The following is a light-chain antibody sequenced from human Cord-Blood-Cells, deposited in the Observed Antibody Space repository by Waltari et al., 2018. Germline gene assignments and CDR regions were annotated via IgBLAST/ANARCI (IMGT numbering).Light chain of an antibody. V-gene: IGKV3-11*01. CDR1: QSVSSY. CDR3: QQRSNWPPIT. CDR2: DAS. Sequence: EIVLTQSPATLSLSPGERATLYCRASQSVSSYLAWYQQKPGQAPRLLIYDASNRATGIPARFSGSGSVTDFTLTISSLEPEDFAVYYCQQRSNWPPITFGQGTRLEIK. J-gene: IGKJ5*01.